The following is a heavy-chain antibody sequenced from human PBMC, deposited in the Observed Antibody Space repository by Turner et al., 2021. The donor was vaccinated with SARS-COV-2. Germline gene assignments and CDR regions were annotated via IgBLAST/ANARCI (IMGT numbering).Heavy chain of an antibody. CDR1: GYTFTGYY. Sequence: QVQLVQSGAEVKKPGASVKVSCKASGYTFTGYYMHWVRQAPGQGLEWMGWINPNSGGTNYAQKFQGRVTMTGDTSISTAYMELSRLRSDDTAVYYCARSRYTYGSYYYYGLDVWGQGTTVTVSS. J-gene: IGHJ6*02. V-gene: IGHV1-2*02. CDR3: ARSRYTYGSYYYYGLDV. D-gene: IGHD5-18*01. CDR2: INPNSGGT.